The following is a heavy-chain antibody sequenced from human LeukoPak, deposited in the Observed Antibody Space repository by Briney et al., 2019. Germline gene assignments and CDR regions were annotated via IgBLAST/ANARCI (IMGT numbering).Heavy chain of an antibody. J-gene: IGHJ6*02. CDR1: GYTFTSNY. CDR2: INPSGGST. Sequence: VASVKVSCKASGYTFTSNYMHWVRQAPGQGLEWMGIINPSGGSTSYAQKFQGRVTMTRDTSISTAYMELSRLRSDDTAVYYCARDILALGTYYYYYGMDVWGQGTTVTVSS. D-gene: IGHD7-27*01. CDR3: ARDILALGTYYYYYGMDV. V-gene: IGHV1-46*01.